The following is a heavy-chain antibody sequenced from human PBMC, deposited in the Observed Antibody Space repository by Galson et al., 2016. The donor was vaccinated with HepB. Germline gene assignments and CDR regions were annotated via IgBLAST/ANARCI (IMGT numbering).Heavy chain of an antibody. CDR1: GFTFDDXX. Sequence: SLRLSCAASGFTFDDXXMSXXRQAXXKGLXXVSXXSSRSTYTNYADSVKGRFTISRDKAKNSLYLQMNSLRAEDTADYYCARDRRVPAASDYWGQGTRVTVSS. J-gene: IGHJ4*02. CDR3: ARDRRVPAASDY. V-gene: IGHV3-11*06. D-gene: IGHD2-2*01. CDR2: XSSRSTYT.